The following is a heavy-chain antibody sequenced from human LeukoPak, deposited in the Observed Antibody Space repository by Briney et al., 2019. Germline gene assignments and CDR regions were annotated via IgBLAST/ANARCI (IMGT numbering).Heavy chain of an antibody. D-gene: IGHD3-3*01. CDR3: ARLTIFGVVINY. J-gene: IGHJ4*02. CDR1: GGSFRGYY. Sequence: SETLSLTCAVYGGSFRGYYWSWIRQPPGKGLEWIGEISHSGSTNHNPSLKSRVTISVDTSKNQFSLKLSSVTAADTAVYYCARLTIFGVVINYWGQGTLVTVSS. V-gene: IGHV4-34*01. CDR2: ISHSGST.